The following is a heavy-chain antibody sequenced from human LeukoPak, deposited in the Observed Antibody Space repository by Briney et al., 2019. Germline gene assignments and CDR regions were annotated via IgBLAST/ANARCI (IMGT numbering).Heavy chain of an antibody. D-gene: IGHD3-10*01. Sequence: GGSLRLSCAASGFTFNTYAMSWVRQAPGKGLEGVSSISSSSSYIYYADSVKGRLTISRDDAKNSLSLQMNSLRAEDTAVYYCARSGIKMVRGVIIKSPYHMDVWGKGTTVTVSS. CDR2: ISSSSSYI. CDR1: GFTFNTYA. V-gene: IGHV3-21*01. J-gene: IGHJ6*03. CDR3: ARSGIKMVRGVIIKSPYHMDV.